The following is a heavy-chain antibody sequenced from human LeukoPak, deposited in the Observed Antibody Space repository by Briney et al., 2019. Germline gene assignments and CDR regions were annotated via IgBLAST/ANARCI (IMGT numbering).Heavy chain of an antibody. Sequence: ASVKVSCKASGYTFTGYYMHWVRQAPGQGLEWMGWINPNSGGTNYAQKFQGRVTMTTDTSTATAYMELRSLRSDDTAVYYCARWGNSNWWEHLGDYWGQGTLVIVSP. V-gene: IGHV1-2*02. J-gene: IGHJ4*02. CDR1: GYTFTGYY. CDR2: INPNSGGT. D-gene: IGHD4-11*01. CDR3: ARWGNSNWWEHLGDY.